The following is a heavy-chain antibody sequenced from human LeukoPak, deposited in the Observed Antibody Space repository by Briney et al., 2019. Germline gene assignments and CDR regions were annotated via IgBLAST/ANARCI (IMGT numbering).Heavy chain of an antibody. CDR2: MSPNSGNT. CDR3: ARGGAVADFNWFDP. J-gene: IGHJ5*02. D-gene: IGHD6-19*01. Sequence: GASVKVSCKDSGYTFTSYDINWVRQATGQGLERMGWMSPNSGNTGYAQKFQGRVTITRNTSISTAYMELSSLRSEDTAVYYCARGGAVADFNWFDPWGQGTLVTVSS. CDR1: GYTFTSYD. V-gene: IGHV1-8*01.